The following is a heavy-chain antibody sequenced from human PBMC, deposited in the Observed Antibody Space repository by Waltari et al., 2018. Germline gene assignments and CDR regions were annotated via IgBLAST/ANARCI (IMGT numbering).Heavy chain of an antibody. V-gene: IGHV3-21*01. J-gene: IGHJ4*02. CDR1: GCSFRDDS. Sequence: EVHLVESGGGLVKPGGSLRLSCAASGCSFRDDSMNWVRQAPGKGLEWVSSISSSSGYTHYADSVKGRFTISRDNAKNSLYLQMNSLRAEDTAVYYCATGGWGFYLDYWGQGTLVTVSS. CDR2: ISSSSGYT. CDR3: ATGGWGFYLDY. D-gene: IGHD7-27*01.